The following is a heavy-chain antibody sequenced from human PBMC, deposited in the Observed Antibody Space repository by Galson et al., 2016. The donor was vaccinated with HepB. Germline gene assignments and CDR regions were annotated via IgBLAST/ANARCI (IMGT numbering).Heavy chain of an antibody. CDR1: GFTFGDYA. J-gene: IGHJ4*02. CDR3: TRAWQTNSWYGSQFDY. Sequence: SLRLSCAASGFTFGDYAMNWFRQAPGKGLGWVGFIRRKADGGTTECAASVKGRFTISRDDSKSIAYLQMNSLKSEDTAVYYCTRAWQTNSWYGSQFDYWGQGTMVTVSS. V-gene: IGHV3-49*03. D-gene: IGHD6-13*01. CDR2: IRRKADGGTT.